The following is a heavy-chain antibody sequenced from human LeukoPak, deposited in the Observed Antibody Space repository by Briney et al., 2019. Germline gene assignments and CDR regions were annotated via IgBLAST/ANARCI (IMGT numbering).Heavy chain of an antibody. CDR2: IYYSGST. CDR3: ARGALRFSYYYYGMDV. Sequence: PSETLSLTCTVSGGYISSYYWSWIRQHPGKGLEWIGYIYYSGSTYYNPSLKSRVTISVDTSKNQFSLRLSSVTAADTAVYYCARGALRFSYYYYGMDVWGQGTTVTVSS. J-gene: IGHJ6*02. V-gene: IGHV4-59*06. CDR1: GGYISSYY. D-gene: IGHD3-3*01.